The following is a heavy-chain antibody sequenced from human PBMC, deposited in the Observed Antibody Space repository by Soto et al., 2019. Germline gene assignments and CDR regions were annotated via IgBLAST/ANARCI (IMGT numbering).Heavy chain of an antibody. CDR3: AGRERGYCSSTSCLGFDP. CDR1: GGSISSYY. CDR2: IYYSGST. V-gene: IGHV4-59*01. D-gene: IGHD2-2*01. J-gene: IGHJ5*02. Sequence: QVQLQESGPGLVKPSETLSLTCTVSGGSISSYYWSWIRQPPGKGLEGIGYIYYSGSTNYNPSLKSPVTIAVDTSKNQFSLKLSSVTAADTAVYYCAGRERGYCSSTSCLGFDPWGQGTLVTVSS.